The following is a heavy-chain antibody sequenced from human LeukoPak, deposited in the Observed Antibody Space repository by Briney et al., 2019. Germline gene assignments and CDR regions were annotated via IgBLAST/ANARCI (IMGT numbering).Heavy chain of an antibody. CDR2: INHSGST. V-gene: IGHV4-34*01. CDR3: ASYYYDSSGYSSPPYYYYGMDV. Sequence: PSETLSLTCAVYGGSFSGYYWSWIRQPPGKGLEWIGEINHSGSTNYNPSLKSRVTISVDTSKNQFSLKLSSVTAADTAVYYCASYYYDSSGYSSPPYYYYGMDVWGQGTTVTVSS. CDR1: GGSFSGYY. D-gene: IGHD3-22*01. J-gene: IGHJ6*02.